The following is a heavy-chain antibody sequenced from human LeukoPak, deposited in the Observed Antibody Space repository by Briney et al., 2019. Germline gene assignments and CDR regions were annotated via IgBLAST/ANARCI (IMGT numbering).Heavy chain of an antibody. CDR1: GFTFSSYW. Sequence: GGSLRLSCAASGFTFSSYWMNWIRQAPGKGLEWVANIKQDGSEIYYVDSVKGRFTISRDNAKNSLYLQMNSLRAEDSAVYYCVRAMDVWGQGTTVTVSS. CDR2: IKQDGSEI. J-gene: IGHJ6*02. V-gene: IGHV3-7*03. CDR3: VRAMDV.